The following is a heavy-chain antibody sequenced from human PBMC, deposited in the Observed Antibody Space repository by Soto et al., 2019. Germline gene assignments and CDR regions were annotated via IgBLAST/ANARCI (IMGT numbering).Heavy chain of an antibody. CDR1: GFTFSSYA. J-gene: IGHJ6*02. CDR2: ISYDGSNK. D-gene: IGHD1-7*01. CDR3: ARVRNGTIYYGMDV. V-gene: IGHV3-30-3*01. Sequence: QVHLVESGGGVVQPGRSLRLSCAASGFTFSSYAMHWVRQAPGKGLEWVAVISYDGSNKYYADSVKGRFTISRDNSKNTLYLQMNSLRAEDTAVYYCARVRNGTIYYGMDVWGQGTTVTVSS.